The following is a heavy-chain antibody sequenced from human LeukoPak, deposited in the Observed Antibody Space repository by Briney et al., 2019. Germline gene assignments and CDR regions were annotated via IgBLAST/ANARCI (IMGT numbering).Heavy chain of an antibody. CDR3: ARASDPWLQLT. CDR2: ISSSSTYI. J-gene: IGHJ5*02. D-gene: IGHD5-24*01. V-gene: IGHV3-21*04. CDR1: GFTFSNYG. Sequence: GGSLRLSCAASGFTFSNYGMHWVRQAPGKGLEWVSSISSSSTYIYYADSVRGRFTISRDNAKNSLYLQMNSLRAEDTAVYYCARASDPWLQLTWGQGTLVTVSS.